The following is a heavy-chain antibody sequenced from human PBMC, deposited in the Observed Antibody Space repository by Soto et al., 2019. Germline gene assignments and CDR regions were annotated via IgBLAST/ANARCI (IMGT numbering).Heavy chain of an antibody. CDR3: ARAKTLNGEYLDY. CDR2: ISTDGGST. J-gene: IGHJ4*02. CDR1: GFSFSTYW. D-gene: IGHD3-10*01. V-gene: IGHV3-74*01. Sequence: QRGGSLRLSCAASGFSFSTYWMLWVRQAPGKGLMWVSRISTDGGSTNVEGRFTISRDNAKNTLSLQMNSLGAEDTAVYYCARAKTLNGEYLDYWGQGTLVTVSS.